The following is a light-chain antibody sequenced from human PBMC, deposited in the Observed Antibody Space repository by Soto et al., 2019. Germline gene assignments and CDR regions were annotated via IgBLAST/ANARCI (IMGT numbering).Light chain of an antibody. CDR1: QSVSSN. CDR3: QQYGSSPIT. CDR2: GAS. V-gene: IGKV3-20*01. Sequence: EIVMTQSPATLSGSPGERSTRSCRASQSVSSNLAWYQQKPGQAPRLLIFGASNRATGIPDRFSGSGSGTDFTLTISRLEPEDFAVYYCQQYGSSPITFGQGTRLEIK. J-gene: IGKJ5*01.